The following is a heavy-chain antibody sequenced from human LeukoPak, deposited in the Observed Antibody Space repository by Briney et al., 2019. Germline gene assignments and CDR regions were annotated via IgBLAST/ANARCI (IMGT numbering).Heavy chain of an antibody. Sequence: GASVKVSCKASGYTFTSYGISWVLQAPGQGLEWMGWISAYNGNTNYAQKLQGRFTMTPDTSTGTAYMELRSVRSDDTAVYYCARARGYSYGHEAFDIWGQGTMVTVSS. CDR2: ISAYNGNT. D-gene: IGHD5-18*01. V-gene: IGHV1-18*01. J-gene: IGHJ3*02. CDR1: GYTFTSYG. CDR3: ARARGYSYGHEAFDI.